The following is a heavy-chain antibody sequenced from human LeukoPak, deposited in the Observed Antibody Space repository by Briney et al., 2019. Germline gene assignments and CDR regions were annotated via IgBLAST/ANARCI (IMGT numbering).Heavy chain of an antibody. V-gene: IGHV1-18*01. CDR1: GYTFTSYD. J-gene: IGHJ4*02. CDR2: ISTYNGNT. D-gene: IGHD6-19*01. Sequence: ASVKVSCKASGYTFTSYDINWVRQATGQGLEWMGWISTYNGNTNYAQKLQGRVAMTTDTSTSTAYMELSSLRSEDTAVYYCARYYSGWYYFDYWGQGTLVTVSS. CDR3: ARYYSGWYYFDY.